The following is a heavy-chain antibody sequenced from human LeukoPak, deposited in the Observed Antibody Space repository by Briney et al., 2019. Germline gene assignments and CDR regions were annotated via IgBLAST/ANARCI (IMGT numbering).Heavy chain of an antibody. CDR2: TGASGITK. J-gene: IGHJ4*02. CDR1: GFTFNTYA. CDR3: AKHRDNGDSSGYHDFDF. V-gene: IGHV3-23*01. D-gene: IGHD3-22*01. Sequence: PGGSLRLSCAAAGFTFNTYAMRWVSQAPGKGLEWVSGTGASGITKHYTASVKGRFSLSRDNSKKTLYLQMSSLRAEDTAVYYCAKHRDNGDSSGYHDFDFWGQGTLVTVSS.